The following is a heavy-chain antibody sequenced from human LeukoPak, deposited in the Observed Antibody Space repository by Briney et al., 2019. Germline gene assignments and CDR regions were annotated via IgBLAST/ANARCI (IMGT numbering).Heavy chain of an antibody. D-gene: IGHD3-3*01. J-gene: IGHJ6*03. CDR2: IYYSGST. CDR1: GGSISSSSYY. V-gene: IGHV4-39*01. Sequence: SETLSLTCTVPGGSISSSSYYWGWIRQPPGKGLEWIGSIYYSGSTYYNPSLKSRFTISVDTSKNQFSLKLSSVTAADTAVYYCARTALYDFWSGYYFSGYYYYMDVWGKGTTVTVSS. CDR3: ARTALYDFWSGYYFSGYYYYMDV.